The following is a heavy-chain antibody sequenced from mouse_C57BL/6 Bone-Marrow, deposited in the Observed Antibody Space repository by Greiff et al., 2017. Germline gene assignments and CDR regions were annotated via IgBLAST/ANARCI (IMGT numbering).Heavy chain of an antibody. CDR1: GYSFTGYF. V-gene: IGHV1-37*01. D-gene: IGHD4-1*01. CDR2: INPYNGDT. Sequence: VQLQQSGPELVKPGASVKISCTASGYSFTGYFMNWVKQSHGQSLEWIGRINPYNGDTFYNQKFQGKATVTADTSSSTAHMELLSLTSEDFAVYDCAKGRLGPCAMDYWGQGTSVTVSS. J-gene: IGHJ4*01. CDR3: AKGRLGPCAMDY.